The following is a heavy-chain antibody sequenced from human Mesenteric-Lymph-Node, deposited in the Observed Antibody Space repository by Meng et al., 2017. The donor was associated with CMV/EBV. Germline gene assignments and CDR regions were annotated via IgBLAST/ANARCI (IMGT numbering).Heavy chain of an antibody. CDR3: AREPLRNNWNYEGLDY. J-gene: IGHJ4*02. CDR2: ISSGGSAI. D-gene: IGHD1-7*01. CDR1: GFTFDDYG. Sequence: GESLKISCAASGFTFDDYGMSWVRQAPGKGLEWVSYISSGGSAIYYADSVKGRFTISRDNAKNSLYLQMNSLRAEDTAVYYCAREPLRNNWNYEGLDYWGQGTLVTVSS. V-gene: IGHV3-21*05.